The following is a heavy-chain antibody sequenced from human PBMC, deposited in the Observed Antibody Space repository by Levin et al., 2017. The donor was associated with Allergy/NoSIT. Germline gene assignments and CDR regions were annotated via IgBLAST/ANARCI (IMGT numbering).Heavy chain of an antibody. V-gene: IGHV3-7*01. Sequence: PGESLKISCAASGFTFSSYWMSWVRQAPGKGLEWVANIKQDGSEKYYVDSVKGRFTISRDNAKNSLYLQMNSLRAEDTAVYYCARDQVLWFGDLRGNWFDPWGQGTLVTVSS. CDR3: ARDQVLWFGDLRGNWFDP. CDR1: GFTFSSYW. D-gene: IGHD3-10*01. CDR2: IKQDGSEK. J-gene: IGHJ5*02.